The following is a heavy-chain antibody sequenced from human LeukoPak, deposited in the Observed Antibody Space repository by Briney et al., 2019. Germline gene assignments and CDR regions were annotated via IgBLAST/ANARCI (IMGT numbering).Heavy chain of an antibody. D-gene: IGHD2-2*01. CDR2: ISGSGGGT. V-gene: IGHV3-23*01. CDR3: AKDLRVVPAAASDY. J-gene: IGHJ4*02. Sequence: PGGSLRLSCAASGFTFSSYAMSWVRQAPGMGLEWVSAISGSGGGTYYADSVKGRFTISRGNSKNTLYLQMNSLRAEDTAVYYCAKDLRVVPAAASDYWGQGTLVTVSS. CDR1: GFTFSSYA.